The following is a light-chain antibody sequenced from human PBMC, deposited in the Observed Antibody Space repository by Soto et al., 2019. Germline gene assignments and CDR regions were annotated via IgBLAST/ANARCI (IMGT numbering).Light chain of an antibody. V-gene: IGLV2-11*01. CDR2: DVT. J-gene: IGLJ2*01. Sequence: QSVLTQPRSVSGSPAQSVTISCTGTSSDVGGYNYVSWYQQHPGKAPKLMIYDVTKRPSGVPGRFSGSKSGSTASLTISGLQAEDEADYYCCSYAGSYTLVFGGGTKLTVL. CDR3: CSYAGSYTLV. CDR1: SSDVGGYNY.